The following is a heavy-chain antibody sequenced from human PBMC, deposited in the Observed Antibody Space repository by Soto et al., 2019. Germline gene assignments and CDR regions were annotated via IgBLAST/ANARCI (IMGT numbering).Heavy chain of an antibody. J-gene: IGHJ4*02. CDR1: GGSFSGYY. D-gene: IGHD3-22*01. Sequence: SETLSLTCAVYGGSFSGYYWSWIRQPTGKGLEWIGEINHSGSTNYNPSLKSRVTISVDTSKNQFSLKLSSVTAADTAVYYCGRGLDYYDSSGYYYDWFDYWGQGTLVTVSS. CDR2: INHSGST. CDR3: GRGLDYYDSSGYYYDWFDY. V-gene: IGHV4-34*01.